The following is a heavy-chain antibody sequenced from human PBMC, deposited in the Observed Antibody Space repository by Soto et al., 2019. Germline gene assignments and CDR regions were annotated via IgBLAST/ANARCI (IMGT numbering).Heavy chain of an antibody. CDR1: GLTFSSYG. J-gene: IGHJ6*02. V-gene: IGHV3-30*03. CDR3: ARDLGYSSGWYPSYYYYGMDV. Sequence: PGGSLRLSCAASGLTFSSYGMHWVRQAPGKGLEWVSYISSSRSNKYYADSVKGRFTISRDNAKNTLYLQMNSLRAEDTAVYYCARDLGYSSGWYPSYYYYGMDVWGQGTTVTVSS. CDR2: ISSSRSNK. D-gene: IGHD6-19*01.